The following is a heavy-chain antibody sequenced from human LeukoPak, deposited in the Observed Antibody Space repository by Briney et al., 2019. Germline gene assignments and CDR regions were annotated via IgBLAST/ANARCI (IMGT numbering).Heavy chain of an antibody. CDR1: GGSISSSSYY. CDR2: IYYSGST. V-gene: IGHV4-39*07. Sequence: SETLSLTCTVSGGSISSSSYYWGWIRQPPGKGLEWIGSIYYSGSTYYNPSLKSRVTISVGTSKNQFSLKLSSVTAADTAVYYCARAPNSSGYLMGAYNFDYWGQGTLVTVSS. J-gene: IGHJ4*02. CDR3: ARAPNSSGYLMGAYNFDY. D-gene: IGHD3-22*01.